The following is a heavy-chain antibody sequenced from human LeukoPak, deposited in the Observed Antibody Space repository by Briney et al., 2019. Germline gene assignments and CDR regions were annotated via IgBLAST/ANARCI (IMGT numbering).Heavy chain of an antibody. CDR2: IHASGNT. CDR3: ARGLGRYYDSSGCSYFDY. V-gene: IGHV4-4*07. Sequence: SETLSLTCTVSGDSISGYYWGWIRQSAGKGLEWIGRIHASGNTSYNPSLTSRVTMSVDTSKNQFSLRLTSVTAADTAVYYCARGLGRYYDSSGCSYFDYWGQGTLVTVSS. J-gene: IGHJ4*02. D-gene: IGHD3-22*01. CDR1: GDSISGYY.